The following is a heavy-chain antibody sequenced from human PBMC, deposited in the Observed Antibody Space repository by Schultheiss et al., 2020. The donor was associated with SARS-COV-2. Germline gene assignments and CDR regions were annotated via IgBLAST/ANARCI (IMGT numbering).Heavy chain of an antibody. J-gene: IGHJ3*02. CDR3: ARHGRYSSRLDAFDI. CDR1: GGSISSGSYY. CDR2: IYYSGST. Sequence: SETLSLTCTVSGGSISSGSYYWSWIRQPAGKGLEWIGYIYYSGSTNYNPSLKSRVTISVDTSKNQFSLKLSSVTAADTAVYYCARHGRYSSRLDAFDIWGQGTMVTVSS. V-gene: IGHV4-61*10. D-gene: IGHD6-13*01.